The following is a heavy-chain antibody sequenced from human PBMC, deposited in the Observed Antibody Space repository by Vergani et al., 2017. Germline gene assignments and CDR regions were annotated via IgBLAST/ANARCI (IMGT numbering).Heavy chain of an antibody. D-gene: IGHD2-2*01. CDR3: ARVLDYCSSTSCYGFDY. CDR2: VNGGNGNT. Sequence: QVQLVQSGAEVKKPGASVKVSCKASGYTFISYAMHWVRQAPGQSLEWMGWVNGGNGNTKYSQKLQGRVTITRDTSANTAYMELSSLRSEDTAVYYCARVLDYCSSTSCYGFDYWGQGTLVTVSS. CDR1: GYTFISYA. V-gene: IGHV1-3*01. J-gene: IGHJ4*02.